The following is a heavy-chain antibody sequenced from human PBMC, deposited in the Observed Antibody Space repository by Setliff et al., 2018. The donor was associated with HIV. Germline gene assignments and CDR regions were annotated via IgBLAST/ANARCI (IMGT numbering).Heavy chain of an antibody. J-gene: IGHJ4*02. CDR1: GGSISSSSYY. Sequence: SETLSLTCTVSGGSISSSSYYWVWIRQPPGKGLDWIGSFYLTESTNYNPTLKSRVTISVDTSKNQFSLKLSSVTAADTAVYYCARVQVGGYNFYFDYWGQGTLVTVSS. CDR3: ARVQVGGYNFYFDY. V-gene: IGHV4-39*01. D-gene: IGHD5-12*01. CDR2: FYLTEST.